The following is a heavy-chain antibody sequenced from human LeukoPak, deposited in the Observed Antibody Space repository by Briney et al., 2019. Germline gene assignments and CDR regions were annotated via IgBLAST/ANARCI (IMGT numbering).Heavy chain of an antibody. J-gene: IGHJ4*02. CDR1: GYTFTSYI. V-gene: IGHV1-2*06. CDR2: INPNSGGT. Sequence: ASVKVSCKASGYTFTSYIISWVRQAPGQGLEWMGRINPNSGGTNYAQKFQGRVTMTRDTSISTAYMELSRLRSDDTAVYYCARAGGDGYSNDYWGQGTLVTVSS. D-gene: IGHD5-24*01. CDR3: ARAGGDGYSNDY.